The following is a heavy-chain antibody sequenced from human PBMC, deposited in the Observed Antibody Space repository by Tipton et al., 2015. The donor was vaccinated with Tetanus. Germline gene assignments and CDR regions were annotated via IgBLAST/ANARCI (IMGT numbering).Heavy chain of an antibody. D-gene: IGHD6-13*01. CDR2: IYYSGST. Sequence: TLSLTCTVSGGSISSFNYYWGWIRQPPGKGLEWIGSIYYSGSTYYNPSLKSRVTISVDTSKNQFSLKLSSVTAADTAVYYCARGQAAGFTVGYYYYYYGMDVWGQGTTVTVSS. J-gene: IGHJ6*02. CDR3: ARGQAAGFTVGYYYYYYGMDV. V-gene: IGHV4-39*07. CDR1: GGSISSFNYY.